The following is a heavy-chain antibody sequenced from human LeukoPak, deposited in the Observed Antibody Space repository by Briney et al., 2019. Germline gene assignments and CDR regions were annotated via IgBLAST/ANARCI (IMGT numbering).Heavy chain of an antibody. D-gene: IGHD3-10*01. V-gene: IGHV3-23*01. Sequence: SGGSLRLSCAASGFAFSNYAMSWVRQAPGKGLEWVSSLSGGGDSRYYADSVMGRFTISRDNSKNTLYLQMNSLRAEDTAVYYCAKAVRSMVTGGGYFDSWGQGTLATVSS. CDR2: LSGGGDSR. CDR3: AKAVRSMVTGGGYFDS. CDR1: GFAFSNYA. J-gene: IGHJ4*02.